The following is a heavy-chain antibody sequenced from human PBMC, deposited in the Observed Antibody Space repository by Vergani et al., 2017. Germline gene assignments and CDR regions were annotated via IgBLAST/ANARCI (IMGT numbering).Heavy chain of an antibody. CDR3: ALHDSSGSDAFDI. V-gene: IGHV4-59*01. CDR2: IYYSGST. J-gene: IGHJ3*02. CDR1: GGSFSGYY. D-gene: IGHD3-22*01. Sequence: QVQLQQWGAGLLKPSETLSLTCAVSGGSFSGYYWSWIRQPPGKGLEWIGYIYYSGSTNYNPSLKSRVTISVDTSKNQFSLKLSSVTAADTAVYYCALHDSSGSDAFDIWGQGTMVTVSS.